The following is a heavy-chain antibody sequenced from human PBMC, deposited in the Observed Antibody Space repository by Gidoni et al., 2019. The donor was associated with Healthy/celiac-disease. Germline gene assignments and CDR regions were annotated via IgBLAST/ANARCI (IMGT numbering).Heavy chain of an antibody. CDR3: ARDLCSGGSCYGGWFDP. CDR1: GFTFSSYW. J-gene: IGHJ5*02. V-gene: IGHV3-74*01. CDR2: INSDGSSA. D-gene: IGHD2-15*01. Sequence: EVQLVESGGGLVQPGGSLRLSCAASGFTFSSYWMHWVRQAPGKGRVWVSHINSDGSSASYADSVKGRFTISRDNAKNTLYLQMNSLRADDTAVYYCARDLCSGGSCYGGWFDPWGQGTLVTVSS.